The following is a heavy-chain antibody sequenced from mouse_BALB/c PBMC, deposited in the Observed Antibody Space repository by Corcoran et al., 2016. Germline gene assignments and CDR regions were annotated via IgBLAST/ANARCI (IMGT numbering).Heavy chain of an antibody. CDR2: ISCYNGVI. CDR3: ARGGNYDVYYAMDY. V-gene: IGHV1S34*01. Sequence: LVKTGASVKISCKASGYSFTGYYIHWVNQSHGKSLEWIGYISCYNGVISKNQKFKDKATFIVDTSSSTAYMQFNSLTSEDSAVYYCARGGNYDVYYAMDYWGQGTSVTVSS. D-gene: IGHD2-4*01. J-gene: IGHJ4*01. CDR1: GYSFTGYY.